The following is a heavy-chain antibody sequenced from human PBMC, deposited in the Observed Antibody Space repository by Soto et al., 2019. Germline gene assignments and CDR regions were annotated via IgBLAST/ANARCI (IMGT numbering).Heavy chain of an antibody. CDR3: ARDARDSSGWTTAYYYYGMDV. CDR2: IIPIFGTA. CDR1: GGTFSSYA. Sequence: SVKVSCKASGGTFSSYAIGWVRQAPGQGLEWMGGIIPIFGTANYAQKFQGRVTITADESTSTAYMELSSLRSEDTAVYYCARDARDSSGWTTAYYYYGMDVWGQGTTVTVSS. J-gene: IGHJ6*02. D-gene: IGHD6-19*01. V-gene: IGHV1-69*13.